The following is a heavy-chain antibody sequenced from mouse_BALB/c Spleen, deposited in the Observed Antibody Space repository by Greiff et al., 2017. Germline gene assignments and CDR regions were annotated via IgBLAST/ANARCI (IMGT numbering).Heavy chain of an antibody. CDR1: GFTFSSYA. CDR3: ARDTTVDYAMDY. D-gene: IGHD1-1*01. CDR2: ISSGGSYT. Sequence: EVMLVESGGGLVKPGGSLKLSCAASGFTFSSYAMSWVRQSPEKRLEWVAEISSGGSYTYYPDTVTGRFTISRDNAKNTLYLEMSSLRSEDTAMYYCARDTTVDYAMDYWGQGTSVTVSS. V-gene: IGHV5-9-4*01. J-gene: IGHJ4*01.